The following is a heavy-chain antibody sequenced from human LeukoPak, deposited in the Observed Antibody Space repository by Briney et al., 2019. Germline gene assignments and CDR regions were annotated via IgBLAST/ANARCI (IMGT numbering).Heavy chain of an antibody. CDR2: ISSSGSTI. D-gene: IGHD3-3*01. CDR1: GFTFSSYE. V-gene: IGHV3-48*03. CDR3: ARESAPYLFS. Sequence: GGSLRLSCAASGFTFSSYEMNWVRQAPGKGLEWVSYISSSGSTIYYADSVKGRFTISRDNAKNSLYLQMNSLRAEDTAVYYCARESAPYLFSWGQGTLVTVSS. J-gene: IGHJ5*02.